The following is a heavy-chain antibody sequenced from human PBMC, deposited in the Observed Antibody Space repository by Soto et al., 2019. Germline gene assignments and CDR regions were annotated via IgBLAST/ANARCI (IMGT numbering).Heavy chain of an antibody. CDR3: ARDIGFDYVN. Sequence: GGSLRLSCAASGFTFSSYAMSWVRQAPGKGLEWVASIKEDGSEIYYLHSVRGRFSISRDSAGNALHLTMNYLSAEDTGVYFCARDIGFDYVNWGQGTLVTVSS. V-gene: IGHV3-7*01. CDR1: GFTFSSYA. J-gene: IGHJ4*02. D-gene: IGHD3-16*01. CDR2: IKEDGSEI.